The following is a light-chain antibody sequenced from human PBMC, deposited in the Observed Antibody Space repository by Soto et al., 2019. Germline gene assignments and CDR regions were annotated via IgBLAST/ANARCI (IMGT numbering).Light chain of an antibody. V-gene: IGKV3-20*01. CDR3: QLYGLSPPFS. Sequence: EVVWTQSPGTLSLSPGERATLSCRASQSLSRNYDAWYQQRVGQAPMLLIYATSSRATGIPDRFRGSGSGTDFRLTIARREPEDLAVYCCQLYGLSPPFSFGPGTRVEIK. CDR1: QSLSRNY. J-gene: IGKJ3*01. CDR2: ATS.